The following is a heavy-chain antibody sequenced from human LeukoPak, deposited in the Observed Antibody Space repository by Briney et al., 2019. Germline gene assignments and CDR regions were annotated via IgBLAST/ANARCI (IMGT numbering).Heavy chain of an antibody. CDR1: GFTFDDYA. V-gene: IGHV3-43*02. Sequence: PGGSVRLSCAASGFTFDDYAMHWLRQAPGKGLEWVSLLSGDGGSTYYADSVKGRFTSSRDNSTNSLYLQMNSLRTEDTALYYCAKDEGYYYDSSGYYALIFDYWGQGTLVTVSS. J-gene: IGHJ4*02. D-gene: IGHD3-22*01. CDR2: LSGDGGST. CDR3: AKDEGYYYDSSGYYALIFDY.